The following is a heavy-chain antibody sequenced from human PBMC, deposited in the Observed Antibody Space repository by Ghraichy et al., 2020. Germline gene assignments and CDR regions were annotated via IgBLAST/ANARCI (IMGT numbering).Heavy chain of an antibody. D-gene: IGHD2-15*01. J-gene: IGHJ4*02. V-gene: IGHV3-74*01. CDR2: INSDGSST. CDR1: GFTFSSYW. Sequence: LSLTCAASGFTFSSYWMHWVRQAPGKGLVWVSRINSDGSSTSYADSVKGRFTISRDNAKNTLYLQMNSLRAEDTAVYYCARDDTKRGFDYWGQGTLVTVSS. CDR3: ARDDTKRGFDY.